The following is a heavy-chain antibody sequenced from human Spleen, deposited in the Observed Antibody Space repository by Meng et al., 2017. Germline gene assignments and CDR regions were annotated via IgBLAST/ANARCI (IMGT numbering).Heavy chain of an antibody. Sequence: SETLSLTCTVSGGSVSSDNYFWSGIRQPPGKGLEWIGYIYYSGSTNYNPSLKSRVTISVDTSKSQFSLELNSVTAADTAMYYCARSLNWVDAFDIWGQGTMVTVSS. CDR1: GGSVSSDNYF. D-gene: IGHD3-16*01. CDR3: ARSLNWVDAFDI. V-gene: IGHV4-61*01. CDR2: IYYSGST. J-gene: IGHJ3*02.